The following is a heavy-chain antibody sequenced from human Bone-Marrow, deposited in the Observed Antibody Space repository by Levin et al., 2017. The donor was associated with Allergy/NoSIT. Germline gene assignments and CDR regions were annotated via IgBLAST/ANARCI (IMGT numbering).Heavy chain of an antibody. V-gene: IGHV1-69*01. J-gene: IGHJ2*01. D-gene: IGHD4-17*01. Sequence: PGESLKISCKASGGTFSSYAISWVRQAPGQGLEWMGGIVPIFGTANYAQKFQGRVTITADESTSTAYMDLSSLRSEDTAVYYCAREIYDYGDRIRYFDLWGRGTLVTVSS. CDR2: IVPIFGTA. CDR3: AREIYDYGDRIRYFDL. CDR1: GGTFSSYA.